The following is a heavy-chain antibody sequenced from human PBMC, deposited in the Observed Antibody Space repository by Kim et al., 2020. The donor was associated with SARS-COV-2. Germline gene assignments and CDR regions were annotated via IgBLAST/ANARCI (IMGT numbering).Heavy chain of an antibody. D-gene: IGHD1-26*01. V-gene: IGHV3-11*05. CDR3: AIGGSYPYYFDS. Sequence: NYADSVKGRFTISRDNAKNSLYLQINSLRAEDTAFYYCAIGGSYPYYFDSWGQGTLVTVSS. J-gene: IGHJ4*02.